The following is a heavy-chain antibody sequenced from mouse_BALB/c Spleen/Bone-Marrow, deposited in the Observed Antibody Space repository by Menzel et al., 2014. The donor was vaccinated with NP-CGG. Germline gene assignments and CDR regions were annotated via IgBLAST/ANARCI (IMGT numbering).Heavy chain of an antibody. Sequence: EVQLQQSGPELVKPGASVKISCKASGYTFTDYNMHWVKQSHGKSLEWIGYIYPYQDGTDYNQKFKNKATLTVDNSSSTAYMELRSLTSEDSAVYYCARWNYGSRSSFDYWGQGTTLTVSS. CDR1: GYTFTDYN. D-gene: IGHD1-1*01. CDR2: IYPYQDGT. CDR3: ARWNYGSRSSFDY. J-gene: IGHJ2*01. V-gene: IGHV1S29*02.